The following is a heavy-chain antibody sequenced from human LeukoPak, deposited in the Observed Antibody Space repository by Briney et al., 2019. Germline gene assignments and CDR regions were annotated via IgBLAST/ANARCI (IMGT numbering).Heavy chain of an antibody. D-gene: IGHD1-1*01. CDR3: ARDHNYAFDN. CDR2: ISSSSSTI. V-gene: IGHV3-48*01. CDR1: GFTFSSYS. J-gene: IGHJ4*02. Sequence: GGSLRLSCAASGFTFSSYSMNWVRQAPGKGLEWVSYISSSSSTIYYADSVRGRFTISADKAKNSLHLQMNSLRVEDTAVYYCARDHNYAFDNWGQGTLVSVAS.